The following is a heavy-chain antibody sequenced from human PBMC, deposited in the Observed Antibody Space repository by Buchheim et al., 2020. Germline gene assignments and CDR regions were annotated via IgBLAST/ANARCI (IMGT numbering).Heavy chain of an antibody. CDR2: IRSKLYGGTT. V-gene: IGHV3-49*04. CDR1: GFTFEDDA. Sequence: EVQLVESGGGLAQPGRSLRLSCTGSGFTFEDDALSWVRQAPGKGLEWVGFIRSKLYGGTTEYAASVKDRFNISRDDSKSITYLQMTSLKTEDTGIYYCIRDSVGSYWPKRLWDWGQGTL. CDR3: IRDSVGSYWPKRLWD. J-gene: IGHJ1*01. D-gene: IGHD1-26*01.